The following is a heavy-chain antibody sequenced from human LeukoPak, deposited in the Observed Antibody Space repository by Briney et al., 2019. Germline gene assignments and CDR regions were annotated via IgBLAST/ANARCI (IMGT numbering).Heavy chain of an antibody. CDR3: ARGGENWNYYDYGMDV. CDR2: IYSGGST. V-gene: IGHV3-66*01. CDR1: GFTGRSNH. D-gene: IGHD1-1*01. Sequence: GWSLRLSCAASGFTGRSNHMSWVRQAPGKGLEWVSIIYSGGSTYYADSVKGRFTISRDNSKNTLYLQMNSLRAEETGVYYCARGGENWNYYDYGMDVWGQGTAVTVSS. J-gene: IGHJ6*02.